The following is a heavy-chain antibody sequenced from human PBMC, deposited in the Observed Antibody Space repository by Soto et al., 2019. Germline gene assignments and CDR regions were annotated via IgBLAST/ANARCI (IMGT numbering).Heavy chain of an antibody. D-gene: IGHD3-10*01. V-gene: IGHV3-23*01. J-gene: IGHJ4*02. CDR2: ITDTGGDA. Sequence: TGGSLRLSCVASGITFGSRAMSWVRQAPGEGLEWVSTITDTGGDAKYADSVRGRFTISRDNSKKTLYLQLNRLSAEDTATYYCAKVLSKNYYYPFDFWGQGTQVTVSS. CDR1: GITFGSRA. CDR3: AKVLSKNYYYPFDF.